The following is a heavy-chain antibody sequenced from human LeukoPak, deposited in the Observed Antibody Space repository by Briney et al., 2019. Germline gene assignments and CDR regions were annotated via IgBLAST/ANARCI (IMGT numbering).Heavy chain of an antibody. D-gene: IGHD5-12*01. CDR2: MYHSGST. J-gene: IGHJ4*02. Sequence: SETLSLTCTVSGYSISSGYYWGWIRQPPGKGLEWIGSMYHSGSTYYNPSLKSRVTISIDTSKNQFSLKLSSVTAADTAVYYCARVASRSVIDYWGQGTLVTVSS. CDR1: GYSISSGYY. V-gene: IGHV4-38-2*02. CDR3: ARVASRSVIDY.